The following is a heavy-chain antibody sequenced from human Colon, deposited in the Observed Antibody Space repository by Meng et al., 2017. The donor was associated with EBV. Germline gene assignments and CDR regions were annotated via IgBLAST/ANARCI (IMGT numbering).Heavy chain of an antibody. J-gene: IGHJ4*02. V-gene: IGHV4-39*07. CDR2: INSNWNT. CDR3: VRVRGDFDY. D-gene: IGHD3-16*01. Sequence: QRQLPRSAHGLVKPSETLALSCIVSGDSVTDTNHFWGWVRQAPGKGLEWFGSINSNWNTYSNPSLTSRVTMSLDTSKNQFSLKLSSVTAADTAVYYCVRVRGDFDYWGQGTLVTVSS. CDR1: GDSVTDTNHF.